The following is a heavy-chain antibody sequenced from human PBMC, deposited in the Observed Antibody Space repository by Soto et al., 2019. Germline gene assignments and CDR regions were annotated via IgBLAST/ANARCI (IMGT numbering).Heavy chain of an antibody. CDR2: MNPNSGNT. Sequence: GASVKVSCKASGYTFTSYDINWVRQATGQGLEWMGWMNPNSGNTGYARKFQGRVTMTRNTSISTAYMELSSLRSEDTAVYYCASRRVDCSGGSCYWAGAFDIWGQGTMVTVSS. CDR1: GYTFTSYD. D-gene: IGHD2-15*01. J-gene: IGHJ3*02. CDR3: ASRRVDCSGGSCYWAGAFDI. V-gene: IGHV1-8*01.